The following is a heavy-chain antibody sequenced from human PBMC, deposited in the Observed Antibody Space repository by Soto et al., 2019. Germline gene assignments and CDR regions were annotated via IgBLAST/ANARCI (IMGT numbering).Heavy chain of an antibody. D-gene: IGHD6-19*01. V-gene: IGHV4-34*01. CDR2: INHSGST. CDR3: ARVSGAVAVVGENYYYYYMDV. Sequence: SETLSLTCAVYGGSFSGYYWSWIRQPPGKGLEWIGEINHSGSTNYNPSLKSRVTISVDTSKNQFSLKLSSVTAADTAVYYCARVSGAVAVVGENYYYYYMDVWGKGTTVTVSS. J-gene: IGHJ6*03. CDR1: GGSFSGYY.